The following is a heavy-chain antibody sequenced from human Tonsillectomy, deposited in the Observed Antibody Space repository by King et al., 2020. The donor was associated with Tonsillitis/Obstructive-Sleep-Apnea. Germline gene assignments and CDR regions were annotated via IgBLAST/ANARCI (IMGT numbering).Heavy chain of an antibody. V-gene: IGHV4-59*08. D-gene: IGHD2-15*01. Sequence: QLQESGPGLVKPSETLSLPCTVSGGSITTYYWSWIRQPPGKGLEWIGYTSYSGSTNYNPSLKSRVTMSVDTSKNQFSLKLTSVTAADTAVYYCARGYCSGWSYCSDYYYYMDVWGKGTTVTVSS. CDR1: GGSITTYY. CDR2: TSYSGST. CDR3: ARGYCSGWSYCSDYYYYMDV. J-gene: IGHJ6*03.